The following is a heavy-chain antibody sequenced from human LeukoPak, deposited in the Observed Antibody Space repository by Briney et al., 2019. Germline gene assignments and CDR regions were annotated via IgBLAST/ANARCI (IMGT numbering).Heavy chain of an antibody. Sequence: SETLSLTCTVSGGSISSYYWSWIRQPPGKGLEWIGYIYYSGSTNYNPSLKSRVTISVDTSKNQFSLKLSSVTAADTAVYYCARRKYCSSTSCFDYWGQGTLVTVSS. J-gene: IGHJ4*02. D-gene: IGHD2-2*01. CDR3: ARRKYCSSTSCFDY. CDR1: GGSISSYY. V-gene: IGHV4-59*08. CDR2: IYYSGST.